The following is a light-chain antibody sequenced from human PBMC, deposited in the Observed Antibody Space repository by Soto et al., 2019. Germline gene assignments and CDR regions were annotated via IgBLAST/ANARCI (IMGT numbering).Light chain of an antibody. V-gene: IGKV1-5*01. CDR2: DAS. CDR3: QQYKSYPWT. Sequence: IPLTQSPSTLSASVGDRVTITCRASQSVSTWLAWYQQKPGKAPKLLISDASNLERGVPSWFSGSGSGTEFTLTISSLQPDDFATYYCQQYKSYPWTFGQGTKVDI. J-gene: IGKJ1*01. CDR1: QSVSTW.